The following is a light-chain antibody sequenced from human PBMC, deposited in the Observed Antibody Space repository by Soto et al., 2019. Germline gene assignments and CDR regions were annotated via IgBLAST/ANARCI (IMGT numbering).Light chain of an antibody. CDR3: QHYNSYSGT. CDR1: QSLTGW. CDR2: KAS. J-gene: IGKJ1*01. V-gene: IGKV1-5*03. Sequence: DIQMTQSPSTLSASVGDRVTITYRASQSLTGWLAWYQQKPGRAPTLLISKASSLESGVPSRFSGSGSGTEFTLTITSLQPDDFATYYCQHYNSYSGTFGQGTKVDIK.